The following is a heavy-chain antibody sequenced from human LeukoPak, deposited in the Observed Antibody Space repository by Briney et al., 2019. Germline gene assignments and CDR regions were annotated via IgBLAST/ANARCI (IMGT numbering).Heavy chain of an antibody. V-gene: IGHV3-23*01. Sequence: GGSLRLSCAASGFTFTTYAMSWVRQAPGEGREWVSGISGSGALTYYADSVKGQFTMSRDNSKNTLYLQMNSLRAEDSAVYYCAKDQVYGGNTLGVFDIWGQGTMVTVSS. CDR3: AKDQVYGGNTLGVFDI. CDR1: GFTFTTYA. J-gene: IGHJ3*02. CDR2: ISGSGALT. D-gene: IGHD4-23*01.